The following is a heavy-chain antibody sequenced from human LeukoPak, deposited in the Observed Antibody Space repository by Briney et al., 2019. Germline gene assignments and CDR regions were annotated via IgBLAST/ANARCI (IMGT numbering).Heavy chain of an antibody. Sequence: GVSLSLFCAASVLAFSSNYMRWARQARGEGRVWLSYIYRSGATFHACSGGGRFPIFRNNSKQTVVLPKDRLRTGGTDVYYCARDRDTSGYIFDYWGRGTLGSVSS. CDR3: ARDRDTSGYIFDY. CDR1: VLAFSSNY. CDR2: IYRSGAT. D-gene: IGHD3-22*01. J-gene: IGHJ4*02. V-gene: IGHV3-53*01.